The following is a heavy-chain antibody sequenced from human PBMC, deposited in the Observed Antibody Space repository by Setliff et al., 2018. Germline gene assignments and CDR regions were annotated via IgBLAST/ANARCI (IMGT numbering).Heavy chain of an antibody. CDR2: INHRGST. CDR1: GGTFSDYY. D-gene: IGHD5-18*01. V-gene: IGHV4-34*01. CDR3: ARLPPLHTPMALTFDY. J-gene: IGHJ4*02. Sequence: SETLSLTCAAYGGTFSDYYWTWIRQPPGKGLEWIGEINHRGSTNYNPSLKSRVTMSVDASKNQFSLELRSVTAADTAVYYCARLPPLHTPMALTFDYWGQGILVTVSS.